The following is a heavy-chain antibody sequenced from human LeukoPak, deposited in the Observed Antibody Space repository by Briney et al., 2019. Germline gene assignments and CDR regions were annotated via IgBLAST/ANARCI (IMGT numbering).Heavy chain of an antibody. V-gene: IGHV3-23*01. D-gene: IGHD3-22*01. J-gene: IGHJ4*02. CDR2: ISGSGGST. CDR3: AKGAGYYYDSSGYYSDY. CDR1: GFTFSSYA. Sequence: GGSLRLSCAASGFTFSSYAMSWVRQAPGKGLEWVSAISGSGGSTYYADSVKGRFTISRDNSKNTLYLQMNSLRAEDTAVYYCAKGAGYYYDSSGYYSDYWGQGTLVTVSS.